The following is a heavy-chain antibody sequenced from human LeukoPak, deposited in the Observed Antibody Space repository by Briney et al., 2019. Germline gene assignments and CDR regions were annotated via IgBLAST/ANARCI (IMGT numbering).Heavy chain of an antibody. V-gene: IGHV4-39*01. Sequence: KTSETLSLTCTVSGGSISNKSHYWGWIRQTPGKGLEWIGRISYSGTTYYNPSLKSRVTISVDTSKNQFSLKLTSVTAADTAVYYCAGSVYYDSSGYYWGAFDLWGQGTMVTVSS. D-gene: IGHD3-22*01. CDR1: GGSISNKSHY. CDR2: ISYSGTT. CDR3: AGSVYYDSSGYYWGAFDL. J-gene: IGHJ3*01.